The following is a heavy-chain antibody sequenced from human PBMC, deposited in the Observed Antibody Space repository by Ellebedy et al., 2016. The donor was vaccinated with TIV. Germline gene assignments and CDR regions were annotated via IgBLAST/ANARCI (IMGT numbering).Heavy chain of an antibody. Sequence: GESLKISXAASRFTFSIFGLHWVRQAPGKGLEWVAIISSDGTNKYYADSVRGRFTISRDNSKNTLYLQMDSLRPEDTAIYYCAKDESGGDLPRPFDHWGQGTQVTVSS. J-gene: IGHJ4*02. D-gene: IGHD5-12*01. CDR1: RFTFSIFG. CDR3: AKDESGGDLPRPFDH. V-gene: IGHV3-30*18. CDR2: ISSDGTNK.